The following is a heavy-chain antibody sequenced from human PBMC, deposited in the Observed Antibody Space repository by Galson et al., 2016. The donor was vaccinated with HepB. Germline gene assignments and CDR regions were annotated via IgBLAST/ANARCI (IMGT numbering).Heavy chain of an antibody. J-gene: IGHJ4*02. CDR1: GYSISSGYY. D-gene: IGHD3-3*01. Sequence: ETLSLTCTVSGYSISSGYYWGWIRQPPGKGLEWIGSIYHSGSTYYNPSLQSRLTISVDTSKSQFSLKLSSVTAADTAVYYCARVRYDFWSGCPKGPFDYWGQGTLVTVSS. CDR2: IYHSGST. CDR3: ARVRYDFWSGCPKGPFDY. V-gene: IGHV4-38-2*02.